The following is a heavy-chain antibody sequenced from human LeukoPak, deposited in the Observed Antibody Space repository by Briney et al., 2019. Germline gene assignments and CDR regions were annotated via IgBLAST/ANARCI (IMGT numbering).Heavy chain of an antibody. Sequence: GGSLRLSCAASGFTFSSYGMHWVRQAPGKGLEWVAVISYDGSNKYYADSVKGRFTISRDNSKNTLYLQMNSLRAEDTAVYYCAKILGRLANCYYMDVWGKGTTVTVSS. D-gene: IGHD3-16*01. J-gene: IGHJ6*03. CDR2: ISYDGSNK. V-gene: IGHV3-30*18. CDR1: GFTFSSYG. CDR3: AKILGRLANCYYMDV.